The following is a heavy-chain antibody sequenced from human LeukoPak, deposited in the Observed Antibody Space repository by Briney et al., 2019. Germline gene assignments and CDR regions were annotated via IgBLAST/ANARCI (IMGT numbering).Heavy chain of an antibody. CDR3: ARLGDRQVLGN. J-gene: IGHJ1*01. V-gene: IGHV3-30-3*01. CDR2: ISYDGSNK. D-gene: IGHD6-6*01. Sequence: GRSLRLSCAASGFTFSSYAMHWVRQAPGRGLEWVAVISYDGSNKYYADSVKGRFTISRDNSKNSLYLQMNNLRAEDTAVYYCARLGDRQVLGNWGQGTLVPVSS. CDR1: GFTFSSYA.